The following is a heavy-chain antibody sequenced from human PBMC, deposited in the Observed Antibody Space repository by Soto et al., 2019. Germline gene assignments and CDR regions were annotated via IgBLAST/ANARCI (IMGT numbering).Heavy chain of an antibody. Sequence: GASVKVSCKASGYTFTSYYIHWVRQAPGQGLECMGWINPITGGTNYAPKFQGRVTMTRXTXXTXXXMXLXXLRSDDTAVYCCARNYYDSSDRDYLDYWGQGTPVTVSS. D-gene: IGHD3-22*01. CDR3: ARNYYDSSDRDYLDY. CDR2: INPITGGT. J-gene: IGHJ4*02. V-gene: IGHV1-2*02. CDR1: GYTFTSYY.